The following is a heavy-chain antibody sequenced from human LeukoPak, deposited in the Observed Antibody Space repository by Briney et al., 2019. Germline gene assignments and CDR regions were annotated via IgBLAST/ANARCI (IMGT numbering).Heavy chain of an antibody. J-gene: IGHJ6*02. CDR1: VGTFSSYA. CDR3: ARDRVAATRGYYYYGMDV. CDR2: IIPILGIA. D-gene: IGHD2-15*01. V-gene: IGHV1-69*04. Sequence: ASVKVSCKPSVGTFSSYAISWVRQAPGQGLEWMGRIIPILGIANYAQKFQGRVTITADKSTSTAYMELSSLRSEDTAVYYCARDRVAATRGYYYYGMDVWGQGTTVTVSS.